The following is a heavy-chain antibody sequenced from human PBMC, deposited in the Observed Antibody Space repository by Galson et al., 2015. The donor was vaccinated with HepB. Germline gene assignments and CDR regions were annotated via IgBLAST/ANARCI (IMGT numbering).Heavy chain of an antibody. V-gene: IGHV3-30*04. CDR3: ARTFYFDY. J-gene: IGHJ4*02. CDR2: VSYDGSNK. Sequence: SLRLSCAASGFTFSAYAMNWVRQAPGKGLEWVALVSYDGSNKYYADSVRGRFTISRDNSRNTVYLQMNSLRAEDTAVYYCARTFYFDYWGQGPRVTVSS. CDR1: GFTFSAYA.